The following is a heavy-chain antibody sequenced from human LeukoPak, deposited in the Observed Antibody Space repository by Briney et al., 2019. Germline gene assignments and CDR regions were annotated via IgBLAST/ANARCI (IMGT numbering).Heavy chain of an antibody. CDR3: AETGPYSSSSYFDY. CDR2: IIPILGIA. J-gene: IGHJ4*02. Sequence: SAKVSCKASGGTFSSYAISWVRQAPGQGLEWMGRIIPILGIANYAQKFQGRVTITADKSTSTAYMELSSLRSEDTAVYYCAETGPYSSSSYFDYWGQGTLVTVSS. D-gene: IGHD6-6*01. V-gene: IGHV1-69*04. CDR1: GGTFSSYA.